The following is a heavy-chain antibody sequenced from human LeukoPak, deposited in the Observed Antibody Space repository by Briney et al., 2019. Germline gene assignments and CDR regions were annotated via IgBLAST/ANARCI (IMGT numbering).Heavy chain of an antibody. Sequence: TGGSLRLSCAASGFTFSSYGMHWVRQAPGKGLEWVAVIWYDGSNKYYADSVKGRFTISRDNSKNTLYLQMNSLRAEDTAVYYCAKDASLEWLSYFDYWGQGTLVTVSS. D-gene: IGHD3-3*01. J-gene: IGHJ4*02. CDR2: IWYDGSNK. CDR3: AKDASLEWLSYFDY. V-gene: IGHV3-33*06. CDR1: GFTFSSYG.